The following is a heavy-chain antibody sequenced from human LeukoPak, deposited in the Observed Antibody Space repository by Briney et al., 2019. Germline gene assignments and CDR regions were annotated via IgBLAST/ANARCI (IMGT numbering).Heavy chain of an antibody. J-gene: IGHJ4*02. D-gene: IGHD2-21*02. Sequence: SGGSLRLSCTASAFTLGDFYMSWIRQAPGKGLEWIAYISNVGLTTYYAESVKGRFTISRDNAKSSLYLQMNSLRAEDTAVYYCACDFRYLGHDFWGQGTLVTVSS. CDR3: ACDFRYLGHDF. CDR2: ISNVGLTT. CDR1: AFTLGDFY. V-gene: IGHV3-11*01.